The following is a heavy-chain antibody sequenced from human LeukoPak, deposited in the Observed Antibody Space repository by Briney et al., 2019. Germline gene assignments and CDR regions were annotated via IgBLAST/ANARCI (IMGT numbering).Heavy chain of an antibody. J-gene: IGHJ5*02. D-gene: IGHD3-10*01. CDR1: GFTFSSYA. Sequence: GGSLRLSFAASGFTFSSYAMSWVRQAPGKGLEWVSAISGSGGSTYYADSVKGRFTISRDNSKNTLSLQMNSLRADDTAVYYCAKDRGGSNPNNWFDPWGQGTLVTVSS. CDR3: AKDRGGSNPNNWFDP. V-gene: IGHV3-23*01. CDR2: ISGSGGST.